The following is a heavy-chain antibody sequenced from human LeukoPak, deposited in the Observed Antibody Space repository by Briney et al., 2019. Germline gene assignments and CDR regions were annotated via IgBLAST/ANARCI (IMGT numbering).Heavy chain of an antibody. CDR3: AKALDCSSTSCYIPYYYYGMDV. Sequence: AGGSLRLSCAASGFTFDDYAMHWVRQAPGKGLEWVSLISGDGGSTYYADSVKGRFTISRDNGKNSLYLQMNSLRTEDTALYYCAKALDCSSTSCYIPYYYYGMDVWGQGTTVTVSS. D-gene: IGHD2-2*02. V-gene: IGHV3-43*02. CDR2: ISGDGGST. J-gene: IGHJ6*02. CDR1: GFTFDDYA.